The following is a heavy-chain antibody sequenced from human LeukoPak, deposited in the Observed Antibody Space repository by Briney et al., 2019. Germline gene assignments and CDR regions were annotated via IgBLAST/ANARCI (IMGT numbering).Heavy chain of an antibody. CDR1: GYTFTGYY. CDR2: INPNSGGT. Sequence: GASVKGSCKASGYTFTGYYLHWVRQAPGQGLEWMGWINPNSGGTNYAQKFQGRVTMTSDTSINTAYMELSRLTSDDTAVYHCARNTRSTLAYDYWGQGTLVTVSS. V-gene: IGHV1-2*02. D-gene: IGHD1-1*01. CDR3: ARNTRSTLAYDY. J-gene: IGHJ4*02.